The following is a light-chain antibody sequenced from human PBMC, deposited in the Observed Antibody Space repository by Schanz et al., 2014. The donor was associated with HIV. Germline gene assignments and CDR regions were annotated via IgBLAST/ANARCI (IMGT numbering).Light chain of an antibody. Sequence: QSALTQPASVSGSPGQSITISCTGANSDVGSYNLVSWYQQHPGKAPKLMIFEVSKRPSGISDRFSGSKSGNTASLTVSGLQAEDEADYYCSSYAGSNTWVFGGGTKLTV. CDR3: SSYAGSNTWV. V-gene: IGLV2-14*02. CDR2: EVS. J-gene: IGLJ3*02. CDR1: NSDVGSYNL.